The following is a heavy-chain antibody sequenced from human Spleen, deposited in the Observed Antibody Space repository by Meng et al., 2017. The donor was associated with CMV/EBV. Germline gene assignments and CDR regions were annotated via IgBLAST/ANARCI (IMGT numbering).Heavy chain of an antibody. CDR1: GCNVSRYI. D-gene: IGHD2-2*01. CDR3: ASARVVPAATDY. CDR2: INSGSTYI. V-gene: IGHV3-21*01. Sequence: CAATGCNVSRYIMNWVRQAPGKGLEWDASINSGSTYIYSADSVQGRFTISRDNAKNSLYIQMNSLRAEDTAVYYCASARVVPAATDYWGQGTLVTVSS. J-gene: IGHJ4*02.